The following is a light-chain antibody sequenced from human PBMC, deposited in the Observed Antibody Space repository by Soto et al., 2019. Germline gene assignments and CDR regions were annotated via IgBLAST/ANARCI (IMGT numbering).Light chain of an antibody. Sequence: DIPMTQFPSTLSASVGDRVTITCRASQSINSWLAWYQQKPGKAPNLLIYKASSLESGVPSRFSGSGSGTEFTLTISSLQPDDFATFYCQQYSTYSRTFGQGTKVEIK. CDR1: QSINSW. CDR2: KAS. J-gene: IGKJ1*01. CDR3: QQYSTYSRT. V-gene: IGKV1-5*03.